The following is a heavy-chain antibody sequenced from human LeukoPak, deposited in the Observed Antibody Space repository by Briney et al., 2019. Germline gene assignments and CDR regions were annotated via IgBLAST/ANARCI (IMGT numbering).Heavy chain of an antibody. CDR3: ARTRAPSNGRVLYYMDV. D-gene: IGHD2-2*01. V-gene: IGHV3-21*01. J-gene: IGHJ6*03. CDR2: IISSSSHI. CDR1: GFTFSSYS. Sequence: PGGSLRLFCAASGFTFSSYSMNWVRQAPGKGLEWVSSIISSSSHIYYADSVKGRFTISRDNAKNSLYLQMNSLRAEDTAVYYCARTRAPSNGRVLYYMDVWGKGTTVTVSS.